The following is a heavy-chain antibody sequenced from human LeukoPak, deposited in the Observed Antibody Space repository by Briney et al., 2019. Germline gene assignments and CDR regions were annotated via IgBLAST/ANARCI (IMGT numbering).Heavy chain of an antibody. D-gene: IGHD7-27*01. CDR2: IYYSGST. J-gene: IGHJ4*02. CDR1: GGSFSSYY. CDR3: ARAQLGTVYYFDY. Sequence: SETLSLTCAVYGGSFSSYYWSWIRQPPGKGLEWIGYIYYSGSTNYNPSLKSRVTISVDTSKNQFSLKLSSVTAADTAVYYCARAQLGTVYYFDYWGQGTLVTVSS. V-gene: IGHV4-59*01.